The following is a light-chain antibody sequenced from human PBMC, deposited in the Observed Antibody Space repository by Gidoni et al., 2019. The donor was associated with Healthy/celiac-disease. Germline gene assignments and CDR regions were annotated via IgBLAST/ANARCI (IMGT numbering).Light chain of an antibody. Sequence: MQLTQSPSSCSASVGDRVTITCRASQSISSYLNWYQQKPGKAPKLLIYAASSLQSGVPSRFSGSESETDFTLTISRLQPEDFATYYCQQSYSTPLTFGGGTKVEIK. CDR3: QQSYSTPLT. J-gene: IGKJ4*01. CDR1: QSISSY. CDR2: AAS. V-gene: IGKV1-39*01.